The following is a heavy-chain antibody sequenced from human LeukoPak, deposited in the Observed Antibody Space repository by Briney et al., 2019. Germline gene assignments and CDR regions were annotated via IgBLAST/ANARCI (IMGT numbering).Heavy chain of an antibody. CDR3: ARELGYCSGGSCPNWFDP. J-gene: IGHJ5*02. D-gene: IGHD2-15*01. V-gene: IGHV3-21*01. CDR2: ISSSSSYI. CDR1: GFTFSSYR. Sequence: GGSLRLSCAASGFTFSSYRMNWVRQAPGKGLEWVSSISSSSSYIYYADSVKGRFTISRDNAKNSLYLQMNSLRAEDTAVYYCARELGYCSGGSCPNWFDPWGQGTLVTVSS.